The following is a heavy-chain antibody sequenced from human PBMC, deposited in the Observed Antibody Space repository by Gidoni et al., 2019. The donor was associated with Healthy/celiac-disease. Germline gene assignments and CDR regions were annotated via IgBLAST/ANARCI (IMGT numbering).Heavy chain of an antibody. V-gene: IGHV3-33*01. CDR1: GFLFRRYG. CDR2: IWYDGSHK. J-gene: IGHJ6*02. CDR3: ARGTPVYDFWSGMDV. Sequence: QVQLVESGGGVVQPGRSLRLACAASGFLFRRYGMHWVRQAPGKGLEWVAVIWYDGSHKYYADSVKGRFTISRDNSKNTLYLQMNSLRAEDTAVYYCARGTPVYDFWSGMDVWGQGTTVTVSS. D-gene: IGHD3-3*01.